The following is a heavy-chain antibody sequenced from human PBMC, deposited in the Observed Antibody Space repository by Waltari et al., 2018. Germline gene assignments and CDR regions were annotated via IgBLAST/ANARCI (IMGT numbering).Heavy chain of an antibody. Sequence: EVQLVQSGAEVKKPGESLKISCKGSGYSFTNYWIGWVRQMPGKGLEWMGILYPADSDTSNSPSFQGQVTIPADKSISTAYLQWSSLKATDTAMYFCARPPVPAATADFDYWGQGTLVTVSS. V-gene: IGHV5-51*01. D-gene: IGHD2-2*01. CDR1: GYSFTNYW. CDR2: LYPADSDT. CDR3: ARPPVPAATADFDY. J-gene: IGHJ4*02.